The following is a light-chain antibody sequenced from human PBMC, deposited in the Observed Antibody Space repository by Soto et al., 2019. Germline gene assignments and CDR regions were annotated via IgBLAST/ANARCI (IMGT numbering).Light chain of an antibody. CDR2: DAS. CDR1: QSISTW. J-gene: IGKJ1*01. CDR3: QQYNSYPGT. V-gene: IGKV1-5*01. Sequence: DIQMTQSPSTLSASVGDRVTITCRASQSISTWLAWYQQKPGKAPKLLIYDASSLQSGVPSSFCGSGSGTEFTLTISSLQPDDFATYYCQQYNSYPGTFGQGTKVEIK.